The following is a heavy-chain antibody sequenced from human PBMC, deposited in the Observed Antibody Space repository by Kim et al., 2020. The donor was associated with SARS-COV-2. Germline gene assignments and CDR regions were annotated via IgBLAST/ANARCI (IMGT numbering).Heavy chain of an antibody. Sequence: SETLSLTCTVSGGSISSSSYYWGWIRQPPGKGLEWIGSIYYSGSTYYNPSLKSRVTISVDTSKNQFSLKLSSVTAADTAVYYCAYSLQLWPDAFDIWGQGTMVTVSS. CDR2: IYYSGST. V-gene: IGHV4-39*01. J-gene: IGHJ3*02. D-gene: IGHD5-18*01. CDR1: GGSISSSSYY. CDR3: AYSLQLWPDAFDI.